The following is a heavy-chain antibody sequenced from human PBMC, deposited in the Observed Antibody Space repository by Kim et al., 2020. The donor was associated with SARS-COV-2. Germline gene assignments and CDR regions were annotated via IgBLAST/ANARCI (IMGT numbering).Heavy chain of an antibody. V-gene: IGHV3-13*01. CDR2: IGAAGDT. D-gene: IGHD3-16*01. CDR3: AREGLDDAFDI. J-gene: IGHJ3*02. CDR1: GFTFSSYD. Sequence: GGSLRLSCAASGFTFSSYDMHWVRQGTGKGLEWVSSIGAAGDTYYPGSVKGRFTISRENAKNSLYLQMNSLRAGDTAVYYCAREGLDDAFDIWGQGTMVTVSS.